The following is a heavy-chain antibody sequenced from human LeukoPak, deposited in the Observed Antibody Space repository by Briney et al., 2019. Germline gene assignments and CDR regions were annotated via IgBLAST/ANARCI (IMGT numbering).Heavy chain of an antibody. J-gene: IGHJ5*02. CDR1: GFTFSNYD. Sequence: GGSLRLSCAASGFTFSNYDMHWVRQATGKGLEWVSGIGTTGDTYYPASVKGRFTISRENAKNSLYLQMNSLRAGDTAVYYCARGDILTDYSFDPFGQGALVIVSS. V-gene: IGHV3-13*04. CDR2: IGTTGDT. CDR3: ARGDILTDYSFDP. D-gene: IGHD3-9*01.